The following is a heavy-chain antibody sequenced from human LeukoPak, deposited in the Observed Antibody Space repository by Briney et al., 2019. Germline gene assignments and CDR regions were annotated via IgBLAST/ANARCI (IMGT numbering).Heavy chain of an antibody. CDR3: ARDGGLDY. CDR2: INPDSGGT. J-gene: IGHJ4*02. V-gene: IGHV1-2*02. Sequence: ASVKVSCKASGYTFTGYYIDWVRQAPGQGLEWMGWINPDSGGTNSAQKFQGRVTMTRDTSISTVYMELSRLRSDDTAVFYCARDGGLDYWGQGTLVTASS. D-gene: IGHD3-16*01. CDR1: GYTFTGYY.